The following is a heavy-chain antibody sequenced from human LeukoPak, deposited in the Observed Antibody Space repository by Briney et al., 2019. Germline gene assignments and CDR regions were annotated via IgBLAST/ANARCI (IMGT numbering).Heavy chain of an antibody. Sequence: SETLSLTGTVSGGSISSSSYYWDWIRQPPGKGLEWIGSIHDRGSTYYKPSLKSRVTILIDTSKNQFSLKLSSVTAADTAVYYCTREGISSGVSDYWGQGTLVTVSS. V-gene: IGHV4-39*07. J-gene: IGHJ4*02. D-gene: IGHD3-22*01. CDR3: TREGISSGVSDY. CDR1: GGSISSSSYY. CDR2: IHDRGST.